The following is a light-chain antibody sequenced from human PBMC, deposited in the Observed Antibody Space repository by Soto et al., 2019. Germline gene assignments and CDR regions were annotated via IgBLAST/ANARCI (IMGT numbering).Light chain of an antibody. CDR1: SSDVGNYNL. Sequence: QSALTQPASVSGSPGQSITISCTGTSSDVGNYNLVSWYQQHPGKAPKLMIYEGLKRPSGVSIRFSGSKSGNTASLTISGLQAEDEADYYCCSYAGSVVFGGGTKLTVL. V-gene: IGLV2-23*01. CDR2: EGL. J-gene: IGLJ2*01. CDR3: CSYAGSVV.